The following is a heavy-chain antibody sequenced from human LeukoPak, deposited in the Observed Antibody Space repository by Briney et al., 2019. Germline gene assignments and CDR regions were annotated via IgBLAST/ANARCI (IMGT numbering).Heavy chain of an antibody. D-gene: IGHD6-13*01. CDR3: ARGGSSWLRFDY. CDR1: GSTFSSYW. V-gene: IGHV3-7*01. Sequence: GGSLRLSCAASGSTFSSYWMSWVRQAPGKGLEWVANIKQDGSEKYYVDSVKGRFTISRDNAKNSLYLQMNSLRAEDTAVYYCARGGSSWLRFDYWGQGTLVTVSS. CDR2: IKQDGSEK. J-gene: IGHJ4*02.